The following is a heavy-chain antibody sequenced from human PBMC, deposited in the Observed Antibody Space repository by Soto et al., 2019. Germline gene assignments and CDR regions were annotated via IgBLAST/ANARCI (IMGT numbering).Heavy chain of an antibody. Sequence: PVGSLRLSCAASGFTFSSYGMHWVRQAPGKGLEWVAVIWYDGSNKYYADSVKGRFTISRDNSKNTLYLQMNSLRAEDTAVYYCARGYRGEDYYYYYGMDVWGQGTTVTVSS. CDR2: IWYDGSNK. J-gene: IGHJ6*02. D-gene: IGHD5-18*01. CDR3: ARGYRGEDYYYYYGMDV. CDR1: GFTFSSYG. V-gene: IGHV3-33*01.